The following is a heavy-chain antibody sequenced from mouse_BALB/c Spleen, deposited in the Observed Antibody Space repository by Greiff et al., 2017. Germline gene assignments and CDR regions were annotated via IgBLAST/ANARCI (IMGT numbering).Heavy chain of an antibody. V-gene: IGHV1-4*01. J-gene: IGHJ3*01. CDR3: ARYRGVYGNPFAY. CDR1: GYTFTSYT. CDR2: INPSSGYT. D-gene: IGHD2-1*01. Sequence: VKLVESGAELARPGASVKMSCKASGYTFTSYTMHWVKQRPGQGLEWIGYINPSSGYTNYNQKFKDKATLTADKSSSTAYMQLSSLTSEDSAVYYCARYRGVYGNPFAYWGQGTLVTVSA.